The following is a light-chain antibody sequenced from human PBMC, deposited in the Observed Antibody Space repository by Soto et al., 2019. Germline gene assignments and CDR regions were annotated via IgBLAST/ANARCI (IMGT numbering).Light chain of an antibody. V-gene: IGLV2-14*03. J-gene: IGLJ1*01. Sequence: QSVLTQPASVSGSPGQSITIPCTGTSSDVGGYNYVSWYQHHPGKAPKLIIYDVTSRPSGVSIRFSGSKSDNTASLTISGLQPEDEADYHCSSYTTSNTRQIVFGTGTKVTVL. CDR3: SSYTTSNTRQIV. CDR1: SSDVGGYNY. CDR2: DVT.